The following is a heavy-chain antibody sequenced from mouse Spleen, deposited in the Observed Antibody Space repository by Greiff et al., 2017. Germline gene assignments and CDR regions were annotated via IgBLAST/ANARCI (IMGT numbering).Heavy chain of an antibody. CDR1: GFTFSSYA. Sequence: DVQLVESGGGLVKPGGSLKLSCAASGFTFSSYAMSWVRQTPEKRLEWVATISSGGSYTYYPDSVKGRFTISRDNAKNTLYLQMSSLRSEDTAMYYCARHGLTGTSWFAYWGQGTLVTVSA. V-gene: IGHV5-9-3*01. CDR2: ISSGGSYT. D-gene: IGHD4-1*01. J-gene: IGHJ3*01. CDR3: ARHGLTGTSWFAY.